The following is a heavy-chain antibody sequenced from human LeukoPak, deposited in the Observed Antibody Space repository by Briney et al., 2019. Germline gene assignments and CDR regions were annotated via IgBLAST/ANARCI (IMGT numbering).Heavy chain of an antibody. D-gene: IGHD1-7*01. CDR3: AKGFAYNWNYDWFDP. V-gene: IGHV3-9*03. Sequence: GGSLRLSCAASGFTFDDYAMHWVRQAPGKGLEWVSGISWNSGSIGYADSVKGRFTISRDNAKNSLYLQMNSLRAEDMALYYCAKGFAYNWNYDWFDPWAREPWSPSPQ. J-gene: IGHJ5*02. CDR2: ISWNSGSI. CDR1: GFTFDDYA.